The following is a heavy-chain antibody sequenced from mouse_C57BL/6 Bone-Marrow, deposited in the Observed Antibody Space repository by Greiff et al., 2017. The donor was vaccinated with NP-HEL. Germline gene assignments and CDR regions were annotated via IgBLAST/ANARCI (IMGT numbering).Heavy chain of an antibody. Sequence: VQLQQSGPELVKPGASVKISCKASGYSFTSYYIHWVKQRPGQGLEWIGWIYPGSGNTKYNEKFKGKATLTADTSSSTAYMQLSSLTSEDSAVYYCARGAQAALAYWGQGTLVTVSA. CDR3: ARGAQAALAY. D-gene: IGHD3-2*02. CDR2: IYPGSGNT. J-gene: IGHJ3*01. CDR1: GYSFTSYY. V-gene: IGHV1-66*01.